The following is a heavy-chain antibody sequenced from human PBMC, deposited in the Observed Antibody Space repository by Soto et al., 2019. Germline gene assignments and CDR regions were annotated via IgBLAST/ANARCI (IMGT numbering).Heavy chain of an antibody. CDR2: IYYSGST. D-gene: IGHD6-19*01. CDR3: ARVSVAGTRFDY. V-gene: IGHV4-59*12. Sequence: SEPLSLTCTVPGGSISGYYWSWIRQPPGKGLEWIGYIYYSGSTNYNPSLKSRVTISVDKSKHQFSLKVSSVTAADTAVYYCARVSVAGTRFDYWGQGTLVTVSS. J-gene: IGHJ4*02. CDR1: GGSISGYY.